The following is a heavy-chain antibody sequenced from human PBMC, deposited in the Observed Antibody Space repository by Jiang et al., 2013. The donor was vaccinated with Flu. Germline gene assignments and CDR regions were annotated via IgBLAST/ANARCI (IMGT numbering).Heavy chain of an antibody. V-gene: IGHV1-8*01. CDR3: ARAKPDSITIFGVVITQGLNHYYYGMDV. J-gene: IGHJ6*02. D-gene: IGHD3-3*01. Sequence: SGAEVKKPGASVKVSCKASGYTFTSYDINWVRQATGQGLEWMGWMNPNSGNTGYAQKFQGRVTMTRNTSISTAYMELSSLRSEDTAVYYCARAKPDSITIFGVVITQGLNHYYYGMDVWGQGTTVTVSS. CDR1: GYTFTSYD. CDR2: MNPNSGNT.